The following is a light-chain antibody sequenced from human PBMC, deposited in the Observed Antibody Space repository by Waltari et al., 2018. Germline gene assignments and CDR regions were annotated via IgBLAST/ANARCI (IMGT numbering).Light chain of an antibody. CDR2: TAS. Sequence: DIQMTQSPSAMSASVGDRVTITCRPSPGISTHVAWFQQNPGKVPKRLIYTASSLQSGVPSRFSGSGSGTEFTLTINSLQPEDFATYYCLQYNTYPFTFGQGTKLEIK. V-gene: IGKV1-17*03. CDR3: LQYNTYPFT. CDR1: PGISTH. J-gene: IGKJ2*01.